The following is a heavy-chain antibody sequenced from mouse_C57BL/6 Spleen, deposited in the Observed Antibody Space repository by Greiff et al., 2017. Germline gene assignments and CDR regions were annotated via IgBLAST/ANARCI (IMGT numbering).Heavy chain of an antibody. V-gene: IGHV1-26*01. D-gene: IGHD4-1*01. Sequence: VQLQQSGPELVKPGASVKISCKASGYTFPDYYMNWVKQSHGKSLEWIGDINPNNGGTSYNQKFKGKATLTVDKSSSTAYMELRSLTSEDSAVYYCARNWDYFDYWGQGTTLTVSS. J-gene: IGHJ2*01. CDR3: ARNWDYFDY. CDR2: INPNNGGT. CDR1: GYTFPDYY.